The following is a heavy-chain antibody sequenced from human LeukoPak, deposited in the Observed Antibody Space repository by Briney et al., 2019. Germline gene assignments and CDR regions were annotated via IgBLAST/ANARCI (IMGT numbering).Heavy chain of an antibody. CDR2: IKRDGSEK. CDR3: AIDRDWSFDS. Sequence: GGSLRLSCADSGITFSGNWMSWVRQAPGKGLEWVAHIKRDGSEKYYVDSVRGRFTISRDNAENSLYLEMNSLRAEDTAVYFCAIDRDWSFDSWGRGTLVTVSS. D-gene: IGHD3/OR15-3a*01. CDR1: GITFSGNW. J-gene: IGHJ4*02. V-gene: IGHV3-7*05.